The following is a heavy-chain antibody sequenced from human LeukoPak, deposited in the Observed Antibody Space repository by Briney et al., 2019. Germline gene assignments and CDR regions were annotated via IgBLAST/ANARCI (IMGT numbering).Heavy chain of an antibody. J-gene: IGHJ5*02. V-gene: IGHV1-69*05. Sequence: SVKVSCKASGGTFSSYAISWVRQPPGQGLEWMGRIIPIFGTANYAQKFQGRVTITTDESTSTAYMELSSLRAEDTAVYYCARAVEMAYWFDHWGQGTLVTVSS. CDR1: GGTFSSYA. CDR2: IIPIFGTA. D-gene: IGHD5-24*01. CDR3: ARAVEMAYWFDH.